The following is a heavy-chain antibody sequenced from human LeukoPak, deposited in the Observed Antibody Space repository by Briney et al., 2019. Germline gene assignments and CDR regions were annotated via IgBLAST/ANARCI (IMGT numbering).Heavy chain of an antibody. Sequence: KPSETLSLTCTVSGYSISSGYYWGWIRQPPGKGLECIGSVYHSGSTFYNPSLKSRVTISVDTSKNQFSLKLSSVTAADTAVYYCARWGYYDFWSGYFDYWGQGTLVTVSS. CDR1: GYSISSGYY. J-gene: IGHJ4*02. D-gene: IGHD3-3*01. CDR2: VYHSGST. V-gene: IGHV4-38-2*02. CDR3: ARWGYYDFWSGYFDY.